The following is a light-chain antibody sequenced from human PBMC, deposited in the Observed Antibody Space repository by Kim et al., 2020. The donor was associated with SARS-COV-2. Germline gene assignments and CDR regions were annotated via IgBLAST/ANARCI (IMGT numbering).Light chain of an antibody. CDR3: QQYNDWPRT. CDR2: SAS. CDR1: QSVSTK. J-gene: IGKJ2*02. V-gene: IGKV3-15*01. Sequence: SVSPGDRATLSCRASQSVSTKLAWYQQKPGQAPRLLIYSASTRFSGVPARFSGSGSGTEFTLSIGSLQSEDFALYYCQQYNDWPRTFGQGTKLEIK.